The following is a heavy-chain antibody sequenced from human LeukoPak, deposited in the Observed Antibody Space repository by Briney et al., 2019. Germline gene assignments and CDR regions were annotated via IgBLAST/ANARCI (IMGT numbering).Heavy chain of an antibody. J-gene: IGHJ4*02. CDR3: ASPYSSRWYELCY. CDR2: IKQDGSQK. CDR1: GFTFSRYW. D-gene: IGHD6-13*01. V-gene: IGHV3-7*01. Sequence: GGSLRLSCAASGFTFSRYWMSWVRQAPGKGLEWVANIKQDGSQKYYVGSVKGRFTISRDNAKNSLYLQMDSLRAEDTAVYYCASPYSSRWYELCYWGQGTLVTVSS.